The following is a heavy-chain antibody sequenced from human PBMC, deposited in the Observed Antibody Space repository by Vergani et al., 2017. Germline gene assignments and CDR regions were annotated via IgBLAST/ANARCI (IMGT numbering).Heavy chain of an antibody. Sequence: VQLVESGGGLVKPGGSLRLSCAASGFTFSSYSMNWVRQAPGKGLEWVSSISSSSSYIYYADSVKGRFTISRDNAKNSLYLQMNSLRAEDTAVYYCAKGLTFGGVIGYIDYWGQGTLVTVSS. CDR3: AKGLTFGGVIGYIDY. V-gene: IGHV3-21*01. CDR2: ISSSSSYI. CDR1: GFTFSSYS. D-gene: IGHD3-16*02. J-gene: IGHJ4*02.